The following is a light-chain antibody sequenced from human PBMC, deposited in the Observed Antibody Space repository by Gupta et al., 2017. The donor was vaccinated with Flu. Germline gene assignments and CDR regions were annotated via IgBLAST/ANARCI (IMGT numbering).Light chain of an antibody. CDR1: QNINTY. Sequence: DIQMTQSPSSLSASVGDRVTITCRTSQNINTYLNWYQQRPGNSPKLLIYGASSLQSGVPSRFSGSGSGTNFILTISSLQAGDFATYYCQQSQSFPHTFGQGTKLDIK. V-gene: IGKV1-39*01. J-gene: IGKJ2*01. CDR3: QQSQSFPHT. CDR2: GAS.